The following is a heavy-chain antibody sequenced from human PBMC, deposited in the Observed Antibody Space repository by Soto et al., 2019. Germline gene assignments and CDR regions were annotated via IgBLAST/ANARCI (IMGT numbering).Heavy chain of an antibody. J-gene: IGHJ4*02. Sequence: SETLSLTCTVSGASISSGDYFWSWIRQSPGKGLEWIGYIYDSGSSYYNPSLKSRVTMSVDTSKNQFSLKLRSVTAADTAVYYCAREKGYISGPKNFDYWGQGTLVTVSS. CDR1: GASISSGDYF. V-gene: IGHV4-30-4*01. CDR2: IYDSGSS. CDR3: AREKGYISGPKNFDY. D-gene: IGHD5-12*01.